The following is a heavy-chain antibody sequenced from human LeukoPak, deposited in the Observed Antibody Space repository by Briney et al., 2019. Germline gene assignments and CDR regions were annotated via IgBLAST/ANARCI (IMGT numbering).Heavy chain of an antibody. J-gene: IGHJ4*02. D-gene: IGHD1-26*01. CDR3: AKDASGSYGHFDY. CDR2: ISWNSGSI. V-gene: IGHV3-9*03. Sequence: GGSLRLSCAASGFTFDDYAMHWVRQAPGKGLEWVSGISWNSGSIGYADPVKGRFTISRDNAKNSLYLQMNSLRAEDMALYYCAKDASGSYGHFDYWGQGTLVTVSS. CDR1: GFTFDDYA.